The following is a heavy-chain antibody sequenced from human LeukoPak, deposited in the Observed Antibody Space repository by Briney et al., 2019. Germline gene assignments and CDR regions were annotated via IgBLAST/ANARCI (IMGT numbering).Heavy chain of an antibody. CDR3: AKGASVYYSGYGFDP. J-gene: IGHJ5*02. CDR1: GFTFDDYA. D-gene: IGHD3-22*01. V-gene: IGHV3-9*01. CDR2: ISWNSGSI. Sequence: GRSLRLSCAASGFTFDDYAMHWVRQAPGKGLEWVSGISWNSGSIGYADSVKGRFTISRDNAKNSLYLQMNSLRAEDTALYYCAKGASVYYSGYGFDPWGQGTLVTVSS.